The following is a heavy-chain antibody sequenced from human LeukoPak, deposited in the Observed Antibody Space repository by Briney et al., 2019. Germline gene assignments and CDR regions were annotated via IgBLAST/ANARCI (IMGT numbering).Heavy chain of an antibody. CDR1: GYTFTGYY. CDR2: INPNSGGT. D-gene: IGHD3-22*01. Sequence: SVKVSCKASGYTFTGYYMHWVRQAPGQGLEWMGRINPNSGGTNYAQKFQGRVTMTRDTSISTAYVGLSRLRSDDTAVYYCARGHQYYYDSSGYPGDYWGQGTLVTVSS. V-gene: IGHV1-2*06. CDR3: ARGHQYYYDSSGYPGDY. J-gene: IGHJ4*02.